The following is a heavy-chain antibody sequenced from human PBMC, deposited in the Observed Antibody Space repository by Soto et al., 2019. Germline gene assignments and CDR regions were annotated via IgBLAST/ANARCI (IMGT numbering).Heavy chain of an antibody. J-gene: IGHJ6*02. CDR1: GYTFTGYY. CDR2: INPNSGGT. Sequence: ASVKVSCKASGYTFTGYYMHWVRQAPGQGLEWMGWINPNSGGTNYAQKFQGWVTMTRDTSISTAYMELSRLRSDDTAVYYCARDQGCSSTSCDYYYYGMDVWGQGTTVTVSS. D-gene: IGHD2-2*01. V-gene: IGHV1-2*04. CDR3: ARDQGCSSTSCDYYYYGMDV.